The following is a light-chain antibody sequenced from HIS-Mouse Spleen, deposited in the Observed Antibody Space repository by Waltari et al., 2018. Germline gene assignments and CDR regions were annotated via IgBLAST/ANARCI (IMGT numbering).Light chain of an antibody. V-gene: IGLV2-8*01. CDR2: EVS. CDR3: SSYAGSNIVV. Sequence: QSALTQPPSASGSPGQSVTISCTGTSSDVGGYNYVSWYQQHPGKAPKLLIYEVSKRPSGVPVRFAGSKSGNTASLTVSGLQAEDEADYYCSSYAGSNIVVFGGGTKLTVL. J-gene: IGLJ2*01. CDR1: SSDVGGYNY.